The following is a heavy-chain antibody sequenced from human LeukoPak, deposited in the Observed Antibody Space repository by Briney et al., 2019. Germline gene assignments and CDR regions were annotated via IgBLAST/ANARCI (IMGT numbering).Heavy chain of an antibody. D-gene: IGHD4-17*01. CDR1: GGSISSYY. CDR2: IYTSGST. V-gene: IGHV4-4*07. Sequence: SETLSLICTVSGGSISSYYWSWIRQPAGKGLEWIGRIYTSGSTNYNPSLKSRVTMSVDTSKNQFSLKLSSVTAADTAVYYCARGTYGDSLLSLDYWGQGTLVTVSS. J-gene: IGHJ4*02. CDR3: ARGTYGDSLLSLDY.